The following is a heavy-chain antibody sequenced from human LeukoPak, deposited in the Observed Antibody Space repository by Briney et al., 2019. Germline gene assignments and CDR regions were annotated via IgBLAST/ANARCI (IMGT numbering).Heavy chain of an antibody. D-gene: IGHD3-3*01. CDR2: INQHGSEK. J-gene: IGHJ6*03. CDR1: GFTFSTYW. CDR3: ARGNYDFWSAYSYHYYYYMDV. V-gene: IGHV3-7*01. Sequence: GGSLRLSCAASGFTFSTYWMSWVGQAPGKGLEWVANINQHGSEKYYVDSVKGRFTISRDNAKNSLYLQMNSLRAEDTAVYYCARGNYDFWSAYSYHYYYYMDVWGKGTTVTVSS.